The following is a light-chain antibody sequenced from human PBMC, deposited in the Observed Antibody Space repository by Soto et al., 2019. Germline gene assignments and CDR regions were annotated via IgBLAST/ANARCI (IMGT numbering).Light chain of an antibody. V-gene: IGKV1-5*03. J-gene: IGKJ1*01. CDR3: QQSNSYPWT. CDR2: KAS. CDR1: QSISSW. Sequence: DIQMTQSPSTLSASVGDRVTITCRASQSISSWLAWYQQKPGKAPKTLIYKASSLESGVPSRFSGSGSGTEFTLTISSLQPDDFATYFCQQSNSYPWTFGQGTKVEIK.